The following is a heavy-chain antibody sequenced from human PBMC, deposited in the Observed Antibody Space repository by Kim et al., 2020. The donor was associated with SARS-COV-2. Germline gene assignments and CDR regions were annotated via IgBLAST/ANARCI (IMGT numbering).Heavy chain of an antibody. J-gene: IGHJ6*02. CDR3: ARVSSGNYLF. CDR2: IYHGGST. Sequence: SETLSLTCAVSGGSISSDAWWSWVRQPPGKGLGWIGEIYHGGSTNYSPSLESRVTISVDKSKNQFSLKVNSVTAADTAVYYCARVSSGNYLFWGQGTTAT. V-gene: IGHV4-4*02. CDR1: GGSISSDAW. D-gene: IGHD1-26*01.